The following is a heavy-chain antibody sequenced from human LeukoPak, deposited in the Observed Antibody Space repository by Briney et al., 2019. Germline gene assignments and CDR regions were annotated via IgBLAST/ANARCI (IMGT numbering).Heavy chain of an antibody. CDR1: XXXXXXXX. J-gene: IGHJ4*02. V-gene: IGHV3-7*03. CDR2: XXQDGSGT. Sequence: LXXSCAAXXXXXXXXXMSXXXXAXXXXLXXVXXXXQDGSGTKYVDSVKGRFTISRDNADRSLYLQMNSLRAEDTAVYYCARVKEGSGSQYRSLDYWGQGTLVSVSS. D-gene: IGHD1-26*01. CDR3: ARVKEGSGSQYRSLDY.